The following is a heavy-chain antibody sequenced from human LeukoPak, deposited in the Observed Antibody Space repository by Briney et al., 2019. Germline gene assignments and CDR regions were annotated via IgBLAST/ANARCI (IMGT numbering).Heavy chain of an antibody. D-gene: IGHD1-1*01. J-gene: IGHJ6*03. CDR3: ARVLTLERPYYYYYMDV. CDR2: INWNGGST. CDR1: GFTFDDYG. V-gene: IGHV3-20*01. Sequence: PGGSLRLSCAASGFTFDDYGMSWVRQAPGKGLEWVSGINWNGGSTGYADSVKGRFTISRDNAKNSLYLQMNSLRAEDTALYHCARVLTLERPYYYYYMDVWGKGTTVTISS.